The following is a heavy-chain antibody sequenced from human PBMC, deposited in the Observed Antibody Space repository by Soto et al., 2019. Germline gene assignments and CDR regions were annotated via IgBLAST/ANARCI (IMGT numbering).Heavy chain of an antibody. Sequence: QITLKESGPTLVKPTQTLTLTCTFSGFSLSSTRMAVGWIRQPPGKALEWLALIYWDDDKRYSPFLKSRLTITEDTSKNQVVLTMSNMDPVDTARYYCAHIVVAGLGYYLDYWGQGTLVTVSS. CDR2: IYWDDDK. J-gene: IGHJ4*02. D-gene: IGHD6-19*01. CDR1: GFSLSSTRMA. V-gene: IGHV2-5*02. CDR3: AHIVVAGLGYYLDY.